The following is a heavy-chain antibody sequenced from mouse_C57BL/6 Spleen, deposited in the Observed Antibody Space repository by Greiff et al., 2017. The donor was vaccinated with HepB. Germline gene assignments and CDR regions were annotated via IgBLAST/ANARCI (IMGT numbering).Heavy chain of an antibody. D-gene: IGHD2-2*01. J-gene: IGHJ2*01. Sequence: VHVKQSGPELVKPGASVKMSCKASGYTFTDYNMHWVKQSHGKSLEWIGYINPNNGGTSYNQKFKGKATLTVNKSSSTAYMELRSLTSEDSAVYYCAREEIYYGYDGYWGQGTTLTVSS. CDR1: GYTFTDYN. V-gene: IGHV1-22*01. CDR3: AREEIYYGYDGY. CDR2: INPNNGGT.